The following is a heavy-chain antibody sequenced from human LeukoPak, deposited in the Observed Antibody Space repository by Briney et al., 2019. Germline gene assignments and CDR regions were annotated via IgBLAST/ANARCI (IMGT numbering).Heavy chain of an antibody. V-gene: IGHV4-34*01. J-gene: IGHJ6*03. Sequence: SETLSLSCAVYGGSSSGYYWSWIRQPPGKGLEWVGETNRSGSTNYNPSLKSRVTISVDTSKNHFSLKLSSVTAADTAVYYCARERRVVVPAVGARYYYYYMDVWGKGTTVTVSS. CDR3: ARERRVVVPAVGARYYYYYMDV. CDR2: TNRSGST. CDR1: GGSSSGYY. D-gene: IGHD2-2*01.